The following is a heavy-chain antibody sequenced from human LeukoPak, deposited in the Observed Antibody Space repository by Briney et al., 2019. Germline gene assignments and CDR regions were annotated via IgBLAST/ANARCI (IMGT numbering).Heavy chain of an antibody. Sequence: GRSLRLSCAASGFTFDDYAMHWVRQAPGKGLEWVSGISWNSGSIGYVDSVKGRFTISRDNAKNSLYLQMNSLRAEDTALYYCAKDGYDSSGYLDYWGQGTLVAVSS. CDR3: AKDGYDSSGYLDY. D-gene: IGHD3-22*01. CDR1: GFTFDDYA. CDR2: ISWNSGSI. V-gene: IGHV3-9*01. J-gene: IGHJ4*02.